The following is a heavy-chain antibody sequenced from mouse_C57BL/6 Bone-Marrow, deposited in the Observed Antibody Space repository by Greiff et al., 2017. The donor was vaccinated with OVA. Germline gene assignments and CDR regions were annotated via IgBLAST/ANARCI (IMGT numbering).Heavy chain of an antibody. V-gene: IGHV1-7*01. CDR1: GYTFTSYW. Sequence: QVQLQQSGAELAKPGASVKLSCKASGYTFTSYWMHWVKQRPGQGLEWIGDINPGSGYTKYNQKFKGKATLTADKSSSTAYMQLSSLTSEDSAVYYCARRITTVVAPYIDYWGQGTTLTVSS. J-gene: IGHJ2*01. CDR3: ARRITTVVAPYIDY. D-gene: IGHD1-1*01. CDR2: INPGSGYT.